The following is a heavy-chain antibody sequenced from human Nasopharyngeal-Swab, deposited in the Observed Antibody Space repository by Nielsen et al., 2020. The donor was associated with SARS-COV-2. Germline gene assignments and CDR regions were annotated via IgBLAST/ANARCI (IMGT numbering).Heavy chain of an antibody. Sequence: GESLKISCAATGSTFRSCSMSWVRQAPGKGLEWVSAISASGSSTYYADSVKGRFTISRDNSQNTLYLQMSNLRVEDTAVYYCAKESGSYLYYYYGMDVWGQGTTVTVSS. J-gene: IGHJ6*02. CDR2: ISASGSST. D-gene: IGHD1-26*01. CDR1: GSTFRSCS. CDR3: AKESGSYLYYYYGMDV. V-gene: IGHV3-23*01.